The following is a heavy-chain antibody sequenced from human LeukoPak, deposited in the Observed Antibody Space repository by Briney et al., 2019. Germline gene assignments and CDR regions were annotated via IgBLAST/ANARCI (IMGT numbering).Heavy chain of an antibody. D-gene: IGHD2-2*01. J-gene: IGHJ6*03. CDR2: INSDGRRT. CDR1: GFTISNHW. CDR3: AREVEVVPATMGAYYYYYMDV. Sequence: GGSLRLSCAASGFTISNHWMHWVRQAPGKGLVWVSRINSDGRRTSYADSVKGRFTISRDNAKNTLYLQMNSLRPDDTAVYYCAREVEVVPATMGAYYYYYMDVWDKGTTVTVSS. V-gene: IGHV3-74*01.